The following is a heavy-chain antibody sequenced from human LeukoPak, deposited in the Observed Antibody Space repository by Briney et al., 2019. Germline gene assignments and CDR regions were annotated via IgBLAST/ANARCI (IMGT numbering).Heavy chain of an antibody. J-gene: IGHJ4*02. Sequence: ASVKVSCKASGYTFTGYYMHWVRQAPGQGLEWMGWFNPDSGGTHYAQKFQGRVTMTRDTSISTAYMALNRLRSDDTAVYYCARQQQLLDYWGPGTLVTVSS. CDR3: ARQQQLLDY. D-gene: IGHD6-13*01. CDR1: GYTFTGYY. CDR2: FNPDSGGT. V-gene: IGHV1-2*02.